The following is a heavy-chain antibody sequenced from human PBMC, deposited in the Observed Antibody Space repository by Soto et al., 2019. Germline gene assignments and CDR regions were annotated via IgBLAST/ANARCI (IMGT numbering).Heavy chain of an antibody. J-gene: IGHJ4*02. D-gene: IGHD6-19*01. CDR1: RYTLTELS. V-gene: IGHV1-24*01. CDR3: ARGGAVASAIDS. Sequence: ASVKVSCKVSRYTLTELSMHWVRQAPGQGLEWMGSFDPEDGEANYAQKFQGRVTITEDKSTNTAYMELSSLRSEDTAVYYCARGGAVASAIDSWGQGTLVTVSS. CDR2: FDPEDGEA.